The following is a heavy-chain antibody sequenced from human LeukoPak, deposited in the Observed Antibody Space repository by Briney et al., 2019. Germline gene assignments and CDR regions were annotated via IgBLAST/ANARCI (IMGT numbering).Heavy chain of an antibody. J-gene: IGHJ4*02. Sequence: PSETLSLTCTVSGGSISSYYWTWIRQPPGKGLGLEWIGYIYYSGGTNYNPSLKSRVTISIDTSKNQVSLKLSSETAADTAVYYCARLWDSSSSLDYWGQGTLVTVSS. CDR3: ARLWDSSSSLDY. CDR2: IYYSGGT. D-gene: IGHD6-6*01. CDR1: GGSISSYY. V-gene: IGHV4-59*08.